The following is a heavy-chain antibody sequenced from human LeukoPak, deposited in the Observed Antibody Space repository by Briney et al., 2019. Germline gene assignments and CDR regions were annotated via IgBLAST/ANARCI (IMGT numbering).Heavy chain of an antibody. CDR1: GFTFNSYG. CDR2: IRYDGSNK. J-gene: IGHJ4*02. CDR3: SKDRLLWFGELLPPYYFDY. V-gene: IGHV3-30*02. Sequence: PGGSLRLSCAASGFTFNSYGMHWVRQAPGKGLEGVAFIRYDGSNKYYADSVKGRFTIYRDNSKNTLYLQMNSLRAEDTAVYYCSKDRLLWFGELLPPYYFDYWGQGTLVTVSS. D-gene: IGHD3-10*01.